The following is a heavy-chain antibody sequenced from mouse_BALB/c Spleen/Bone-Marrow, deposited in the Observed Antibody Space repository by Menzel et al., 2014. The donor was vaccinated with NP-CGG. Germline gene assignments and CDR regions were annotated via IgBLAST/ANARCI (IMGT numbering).Heavy chain of an antibody. CDR3: ARWLLLDY. V-gene: IGHV1S22*01. CDR2: IYPGTGST. Sequence: LQQPGSKLVRPGASVKLSCKASGYTFTSYWMHWVKQRPGQGLERIGNIYPGTGSTNYDEKFKTEATLTVDTSSSTAYMQLSSLTSEDSAVYYCARWLLLDYWGQGTTLTVSS. CDR1: GYTFTSYW. J-gene: IGHJ2*01. D-gene: IGHD2-3*01.